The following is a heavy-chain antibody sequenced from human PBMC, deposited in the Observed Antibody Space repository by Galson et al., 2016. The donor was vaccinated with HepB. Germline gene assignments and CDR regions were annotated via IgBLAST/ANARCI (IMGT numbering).Heavy chain of an antibody. J-gene: IGHJ6*02. CDR1: GFSFNMYA. CDR3: TTGFWSGGTCTSRDFYYGMDV. CDR2: IPGSGGST. Sequence: SLRLSCAGSGFSFNMYAMTWVRQAPGKGLEWVSGIPGSGGSTHYADSVKGRFTISRDNSKNTVNLQMTNMRGDDTAVYYCTTGFWSGGTCTSRDFYYGMDVWGQGPTVIGAS. D-gene: IGHD2-15*01. V-gene: IGHV3-23*01.